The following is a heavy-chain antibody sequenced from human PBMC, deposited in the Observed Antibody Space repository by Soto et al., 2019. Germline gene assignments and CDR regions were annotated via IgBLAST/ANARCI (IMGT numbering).Heavy chain of an antibody. CDR2: SDSNSRPI. D-gene: IGHD1-1*01. Sequence: EVQLVESGGDLVQPGGSLRLSCAASGFTLSSYNMNWVRQAPGKGLEWVAYSDSNSRPIYYADSVKGRFTISRDNAQNSLYLQMNNLRVEDTAVYYCARVSRTTERFWGPGTLVTVSS. CDR1: GFTLSSYN. J-gene: IGHJ4*02. CDR3: ARVSRTTERF. V-gene: IGHV3-48*01.